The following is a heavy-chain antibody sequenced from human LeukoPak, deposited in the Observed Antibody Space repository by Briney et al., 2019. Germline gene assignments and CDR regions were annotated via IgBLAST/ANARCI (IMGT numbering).Heavy chain of an antibody. Sequence: QPGGSLRLSCAASGFTFSSYEMHWVRQAPGKGLEWVSYISSSGSTIYYADSVKGRFTISRDNAKNSLYLQMTSLRAEDTAVYYCARVDGNYLRRFDYWGQGILVTVSS. CDR3: ARVDGNYLRRFDY. V-gene: IGHV3-48*03. J-gene: IGHJ4*02. CDR1: GFTFSSYE. CDR2: ISSSGSTI. D-gene: IGHD4-17*01.